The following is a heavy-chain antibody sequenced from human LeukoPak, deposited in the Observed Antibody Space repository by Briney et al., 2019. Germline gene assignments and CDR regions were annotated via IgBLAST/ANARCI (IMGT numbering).Heavy chain of an antibody. D-gene: IGHD4-23*01. Sequence: GGSLRLSCAASGFTFSSYWMSWVRQAPGKGLEWVADIKQDGSEKYYVDSVKGRFTISRDNPKTSLYLQMNSLRAEDSAVYYCARYTGVFDPWGQGTLVTVSS. CDR3: ARYTGVFDP. CDR1: GFTFSSYW. J-gene: IGHJ5*02. V-gene: IGHV3-7*01. CDR2: IKQDGSEK.